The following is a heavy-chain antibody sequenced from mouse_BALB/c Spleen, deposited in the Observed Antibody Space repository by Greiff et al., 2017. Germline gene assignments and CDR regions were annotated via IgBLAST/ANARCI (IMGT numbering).Heavy chain of an antibody. V-gene: IGHV2-2*02. CDR2: IWSGGST. CDR3: ARKGGYGNYGDN. Sequence: QVQLQQSGPGLVQPSQSLSITCTVSGFSLTSYGVHWVRQSPGKGLEWLGVIWSGGSTDYNAAFISRLSISKDNSKSQVFFKMNSLQANDTAIYYCARKGGYGNYGDNWGQGTTLTVSA. CDR1: GFSLTSYG. D-gene: IGHD2-1*01. J-gene: IGHJ2*01.